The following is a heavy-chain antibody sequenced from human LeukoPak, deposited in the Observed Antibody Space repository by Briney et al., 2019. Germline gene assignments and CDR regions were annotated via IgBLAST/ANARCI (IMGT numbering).Heavy chain of an antibody. CDR1: GGSISSSSYY. J-gene: IGHJ3*02. Sequence: PSETLSLTCTVSGGSISSSSYYWGWIRQPPGKGLEWIGSIYYSGSTYYSPSLKSRVTISVDTSKNQFSLKLSSVTAADTAVYYCARDWRSYDRQEDAFDIWGQGTMVTVSS. D-gene: IGHD5-18*01. CDR3: ARDWRSYDRQEDAFDI. CDR2: IYYSGST. V-gene: IGHV4-39*07.